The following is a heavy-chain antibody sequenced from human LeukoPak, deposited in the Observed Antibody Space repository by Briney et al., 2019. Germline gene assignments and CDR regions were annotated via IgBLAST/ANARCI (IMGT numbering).Heavy chain of an antibody. CDR2: ISWNSGSI. J-gene: IGHJ6*02. V-gene: IGHV3-9*01. D-gene: IGHD2-2*02. CDR1: GLTFDDYA. Sequence: GGSLRLSCAASGLTFDDYAMHWVRQAPGKGLEWVSGISWNSGSIGYADSVKGRFTISRDNAKNSLYLQMNSLRAEDTALYYCAKDRCSSTSCYTVPEEGLWAYGMDVWGQGTTVTVFS. CDR3: AKDRCSSTSCYTVPEEGLWAYGMDV.